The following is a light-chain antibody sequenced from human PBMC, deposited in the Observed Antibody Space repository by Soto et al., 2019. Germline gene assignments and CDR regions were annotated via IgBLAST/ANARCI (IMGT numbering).Light chain of an antibody. Sequence: EILLTQSPATLSWSPGERATLSCRARQNIGSYLGWYQQKPGQAPRLLIYDVSNRATGIPARFSGSGSGTDFTLTISSLEPEDFASYFCQQRSDWPLTFGGGTRVESK. V-gene: IGKV3-11*01. CDR2: DVS. CDR3: QQRSDWPLT. J-gene: IGKJ4*01. CDR1: QNIGSY.